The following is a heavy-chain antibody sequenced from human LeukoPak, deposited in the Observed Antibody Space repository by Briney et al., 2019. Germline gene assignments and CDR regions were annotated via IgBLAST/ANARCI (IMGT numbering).Heavy chain of an antibody. D-gene: IGHD2-2*01. Sequence: SETLSLTCTVSGGSISSYYWSWIRQPAGKGLEWIGRIYTSGSTNYNPSLKSRVTMSVDTSKNQFSLKLGSVTAADTAVYYCARELKPGMPAPYNWFDPWGQGTLVTVSS. V-gene: IGHV4-4*07. CDR2: IYTSGST. J-gene: IGHJ5*02. CDR3: ARELKPGMPAPYNWFDP. CDR1: GGSISSYY.